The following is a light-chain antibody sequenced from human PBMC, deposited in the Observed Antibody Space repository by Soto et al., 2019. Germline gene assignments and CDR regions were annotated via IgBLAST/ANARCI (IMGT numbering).Light chain of an antibody. CDR3: QQYNSWWT. V-gene: IGKV1-5*01. J-gene: IGKJ1*01. CDR1: QSISSW. Sequence: DIQVTQSPSTLSASVGDRVTITCRASQSISSWLAWYQQKPGKAPKLLIYDASSLESGVPSRFSGSGSGTEFTLTISSLQPDDFATYYCQQYNSWWTFGQGTKVDIK. CDR2: DAS.